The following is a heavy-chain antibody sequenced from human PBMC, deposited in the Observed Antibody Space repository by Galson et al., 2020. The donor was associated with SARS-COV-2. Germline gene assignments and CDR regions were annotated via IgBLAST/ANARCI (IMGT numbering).Heavy chain of an antibody. CDR1: GYTLTSFP. V-gene: IGHV7-4-1*02. CDR2: INTKSASP. Sequence: ASVKVSCKASGYTLTSFPINWVRQAPGQGLEWIGWINTKSASPTYGQAFTGRFVFSLDTSVSSAFLQITSLQPDDTAVYYCARGATDREVVPAAMPGLDLWGQGTLVSVCS. CDR3: ARGATDREVVPAAMPGLDL. J-gene: IGHJ5*02. D-gene: IGHD2-2*01.